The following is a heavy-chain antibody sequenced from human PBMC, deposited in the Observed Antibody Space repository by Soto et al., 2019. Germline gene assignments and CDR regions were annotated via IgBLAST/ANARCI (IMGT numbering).Heavy chain of an antibody. CDR2: IYYSGST. CDR1: GGSISSGDYY. V-gene: IGHV4-30-4*01. D-gene: IGHD2-2*01. J-gene: IGHJ5*02. CDR3: ARVPSLPGCSSTSCYNPNRFDP. Sequence: SETLSLTCTVSGGSISSGDYYWSWIRQPPGKGLEWIGYIYYSGSTYYNPSLKSRVTISVDTSKNQFSLKLSSVTAADTAVYYCARVPSLPGCSSTSCYNPNRFDPWGQGTLVTVSS.